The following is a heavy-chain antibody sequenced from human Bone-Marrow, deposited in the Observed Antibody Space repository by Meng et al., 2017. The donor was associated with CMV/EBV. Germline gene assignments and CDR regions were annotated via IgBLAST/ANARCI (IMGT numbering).Heavy chain of an antibody. D-gene: IGHD6-6*01. Sequence: ASVKVSCKASGYTFTSYDINWVRQATGQGLEWMGWMNPNSGNTGYAQKFQGRVTMTRNTSISTAYMELSSLRSEDTAVYYCARTARPSAWFDPWGQGTLVTVSS. CDR2: MNPNSGNT. V-gene: IGHV1-8*01. CDR1: GYTFTSYD. J-gene: IGHJ5*02. CDR3: ARTARPSAWFDP.